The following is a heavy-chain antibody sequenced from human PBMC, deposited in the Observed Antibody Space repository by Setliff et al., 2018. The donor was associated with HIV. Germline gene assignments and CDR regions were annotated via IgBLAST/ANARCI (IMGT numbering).Heavy chain of an antibody. J-gene: IGHJ6*03. CDR2: IFYSGST. CDR1: SGSISSYY. Sequence: SETLSLTCTDSSGSISSYYWIWIRQPPGKGLEWIGHIFYSGSTNHNPSLKSRVTISVDTLKNQLSLRLSSVTAADTAVYYCARGKWLVQNFYSYYMDVWGKGTTVTAP. V-gene: IGHV4-59*01. D-gene: IGHD6-19*01. CDR3: ARGKWLVQNFYSYYMDV.